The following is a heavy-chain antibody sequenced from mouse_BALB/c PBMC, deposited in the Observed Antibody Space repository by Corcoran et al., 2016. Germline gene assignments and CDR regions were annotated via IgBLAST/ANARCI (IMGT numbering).Heavy chain of an antibody. CDR2: INPYNGGT. D-gene: IGHD1-2*01. Sequence: EVQLQKSGPELVQPGASMKIPCKASGYSVTGYTMNWVKPSHGKNLEWIGLINPYNGGTSYNQKFKGKATLTVDKSSSTAYMDLLSLTSEDSAVYYCGASTTAYYDYWGQGTTLTVSS. J-gene: IGHJ2*01. CDR1: GYSVTGYT. CDR3: GASTTAYYDY. V-gene: IGHV1-18*01.